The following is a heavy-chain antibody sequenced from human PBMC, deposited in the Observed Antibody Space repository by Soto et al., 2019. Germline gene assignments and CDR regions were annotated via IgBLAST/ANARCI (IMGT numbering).Heavy chain of an antibody. Sequence: QVQLVQSGAEVKPPGASVNISCKASGYTFATYYIHWVRQAPGQGLEWVGIINPTTTTTTYAQKFQGRITVTRDTSTTTVYMALSSLISEDTAVYFCTRSREAHSLYEAFRLWGQGTMVTISS. V-gene: IGHV1-46*03. CDR2: INPTTTTT. CDR1: GYTFATYY. CDR3: TRSREAHSLYEAFRL. J-gene: IGHJ3*01. D-gene: IGHD3-16*01.